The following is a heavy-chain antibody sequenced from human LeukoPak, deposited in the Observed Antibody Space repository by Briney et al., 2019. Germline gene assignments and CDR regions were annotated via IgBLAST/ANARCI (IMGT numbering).Heavy chain of an antibody. CDR3: ARGRHDITMIVVVMTSVSYYLDV. CDR1: GGSFSGYH. Sequence: SETLSLTCAVYGGSFSGYHWTWIRQSPGKGLEWIGDINPSGSTYYNPSLKSRLTISVDTSKNQFSLKLRSVTAADTAVYYCARGRHDITMIVVVMTSVSYYLDVWGKGTAVTVS. J-gene: IGHJ6*03. V-gene: IGHV4-34*01. D-gene: IGHD3-22*01. CDR2: INPSGST.